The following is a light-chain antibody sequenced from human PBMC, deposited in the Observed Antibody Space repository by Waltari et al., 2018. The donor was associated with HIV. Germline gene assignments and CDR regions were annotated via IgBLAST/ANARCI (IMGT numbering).Light chain of an antibody. CDR1: SSNLGAGFD. J-gene: IGLJ2*01. CDR3: QSYDSSFSGAV. CDR2: ANT. V-gene: IGLV1-40*01. Sequence: QSVLTQPPSVSGAPGQRVTVPCTGSSSNLGAGFDVHWYQQIPGTAPKLRIYANTNRPPGVPDRFSGSQSGATASRAITGLQPEDEADYYCQSYDSSFSGAVFGGGTKLTVL.